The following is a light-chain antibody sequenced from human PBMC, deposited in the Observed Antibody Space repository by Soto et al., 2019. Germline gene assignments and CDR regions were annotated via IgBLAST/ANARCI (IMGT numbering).Light chain of an antibody. Sequence: DIQMTQSPSTLSGSVGDRVTITCRASQTISSWLAWYQQKPGKAPKLLIYKASTLKSGVPSRFSGSGSGTEFTLTISSLQPDDFAPYYCQQYNSYSEAFGQGTKGDIK. V-gene: IGKV1-5*03. CDR3: QQYNSYSEA. J-gene: IGKJ1*01. CDR2: KAS. CDR1: QTISSW.